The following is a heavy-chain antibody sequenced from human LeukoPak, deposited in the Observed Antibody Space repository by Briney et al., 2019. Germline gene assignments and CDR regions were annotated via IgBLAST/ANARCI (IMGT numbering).Heavy chain of an antibody. CDR1: GGTFSSYA. CDR3: ASGWFGEFTFGY. D-gene: IGHD3-10*01. CDR2: IIPIFGTA. Sequence: SVKVSCKASGGTFSSYAISWVRQAPGQGLEWMGGIIPIFGTANYAQKFQGRVAITADKSTSTAYMELSSLRSEDTAVYYCASGWFGEFTFGYWGQGTLVTVSS. J-gene: IGHJ4*02. V-gene: IGHV1-69*06.